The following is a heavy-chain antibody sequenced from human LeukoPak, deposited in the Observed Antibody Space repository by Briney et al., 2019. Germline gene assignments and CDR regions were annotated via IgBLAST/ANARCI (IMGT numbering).Heavy chain of an antibody. CDR3: ARAESGYSYGYIYYYGMDV. V-gene: IGHV3-53*01. CDR1: GFTVSSKY. J-gene: IGHJ6*02. D-gene: IGHD5-18*01. Sequence: GGSLRLSCAASGFTVSSKYMSWVRQAPGKGLEWVTVIYSGGSTYYADSVKGRFTISRDNSKNTLYPQMNSLRAEDTAVYYCARAESGYSYGYIYYYGMDVWGQGTTVTVSS. CDR2: IYSGGST.